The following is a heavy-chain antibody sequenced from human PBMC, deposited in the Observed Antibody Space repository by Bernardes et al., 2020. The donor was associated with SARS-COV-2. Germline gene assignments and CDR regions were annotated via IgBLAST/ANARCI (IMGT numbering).Heavy chain of an antibody. Sequence: ASVKVSCKASGYTFSDYYIHWLRQAPGQGFEWMGWISPKSGAANYAQKFQGRVTMTRDIAISTEYMELSRLTSDDTAVYYCARTFYYDRGGDSVFDHWGQGTLVSVSS. J-gene: IGHJ4*02. V-gene: IGHV1-2*02. D-gene: IGHD2-21*01. CDR3: ARTFYYDRGGDSVFDH. CDR1: GYTFSDYY. CDR2: ISPKSGAA.